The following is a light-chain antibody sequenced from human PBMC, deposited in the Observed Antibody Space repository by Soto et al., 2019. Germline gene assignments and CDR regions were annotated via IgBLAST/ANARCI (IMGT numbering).Light chain of an antibody. Sequence: VRTETPLWLCVTPGQRAAISGNSSQSLLHSDGKTYFYWYLQKPGQPPELLIYEVSNRFSGVPDRSTGSGSRPALPLKITRVAAEHVGVHSCMQTPHPPPITFAQGTPLEIK. CDR2: EVS. CDR1: QSLLHSDGKTY. J-gene: IGKJ5*01. V-gene: IGKV2D-29*01. CDR3: MQTPHPPPIT.